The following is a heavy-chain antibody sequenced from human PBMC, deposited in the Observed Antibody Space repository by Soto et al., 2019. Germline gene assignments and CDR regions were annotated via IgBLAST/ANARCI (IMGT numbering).Heavy chain of an antibody. J-gene: IGHJ6*02. V-gene: IGHV3-30-3*01. D-gene: IGHD3-22*01. CDR2: ISYDGSDK. CDR3: ARVPMIVVVSRSGMDV. Sequence: AGSLRLSCAASGFTFSSYAMHWVRQAPGKGLEWVAVISYDGSDKYYADSVKGRFTISRDNSKNTLYLQMNSLRAEDMAVYYCARVPMIVVVSRSGMDVWGQGTTVTVSS. CDR1: GFTFSSYA.